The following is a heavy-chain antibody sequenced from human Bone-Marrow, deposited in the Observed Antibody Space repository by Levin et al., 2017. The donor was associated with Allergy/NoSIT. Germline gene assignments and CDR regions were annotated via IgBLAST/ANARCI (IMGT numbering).Heavy chain of an antibody. J-gene: IGHJ4*02. V-gene: IGHV3-23*01. D-gene: IGHD2-2*01. CDR3: ARGLGYCSRSSCYEDY. Sequence: GGSLRLSCAASGFTFSTYAINWVRQAPGKGLEWVSVITDVRDTYYADSVKGRFTISRDNSENIVYLQMNSLRAEDTAIYYCARGLGYCSRSSCYEDYWGQGTLVTVSS. CDR2: ITDVRDT. CDR1: GFTFSTYA.